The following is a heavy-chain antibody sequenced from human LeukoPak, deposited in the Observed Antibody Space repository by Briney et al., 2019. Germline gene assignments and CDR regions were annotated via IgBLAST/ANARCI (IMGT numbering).Heavy chain of an antibody. J-gene: IGHJ4*02. Sequence: SETLSLTCAVYGGSFSGYYWSWIRQPPGKGLEWIGEINHSGSTNYNPSLKGRVTISVDTSKNQFSLKLSSVTAADTAVYYCASLYCSSTSCYSDYWGQGTLVTVSS. CDR2: INHSGST. CDR3: ASLYCSSTSCYSDY. CDR1: GGSFSGYY. D-gene: IGHD2-2*01. V-gene: IGHV4-34*01.